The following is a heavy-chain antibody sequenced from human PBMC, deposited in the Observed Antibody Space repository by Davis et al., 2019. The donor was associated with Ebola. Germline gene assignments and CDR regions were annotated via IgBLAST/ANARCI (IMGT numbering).Heavy chain of an antibody. Sequence: GESLKISCAASGFAFSNYAVNWVRQAPGKGPEWVSAISGSGPTTYYADSVKGRFTISRDNFKATVYLQMNSLRAEDTAVYYCARGGAYHYDILTGYPYYYGMDVWGQGTTVTVSS. CDR1: GFAFSNYA. D-gene: IGHD3-9*01. CDR2: ISGSGPTT. V-gene: IGHV3-23*01. J-gene: IGHJ6*02. CDR3: ARGGAYHYDILTGYPYYYGMDV.